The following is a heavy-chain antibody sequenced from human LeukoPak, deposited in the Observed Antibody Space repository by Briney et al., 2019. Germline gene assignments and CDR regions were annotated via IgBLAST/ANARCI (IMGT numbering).Heavy chain of an antibody. D-gene: IGHD2-21*01. CDR2: IRSKAYGGTT. CDR1: GFIFGDLA. CDR3: TRFQEGGHSVHAFDV. Sequence: PGGSLRLSCAASGFIFGDLAMSWFRRAPGKGLEWVGFIRSKAYGGTTEYTASVKGRFTISRDDSRSIAYLQMNSLKVEDTAVYYCTRFQEGGHSVHAFDVWGQGTKVTVSS. J-gene: IGHJ3*01. V-gene: IGHV3-49*01.